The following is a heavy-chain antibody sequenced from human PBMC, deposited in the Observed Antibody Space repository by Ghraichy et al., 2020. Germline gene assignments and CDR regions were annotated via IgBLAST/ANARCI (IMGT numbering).Heavy chain of an antibody. CDR3: ARLHEADVFDI. Sequence: GGSLRLSCAASGFTVSSNYMRWVRQAPGKGLEWVSVIYRGGTTYYAASVKGRFTISRDNSKNTQYLQMNSLRDEDTAGYYCARLHEADVFDIWGQGTMVTVSS. CDR1: GFTVSSNY. J-gene: IGHJ3*02. D-gene: IGHD5-24*01. V-gene: IGHV3-66*01. CDR2: IYRGGTT.